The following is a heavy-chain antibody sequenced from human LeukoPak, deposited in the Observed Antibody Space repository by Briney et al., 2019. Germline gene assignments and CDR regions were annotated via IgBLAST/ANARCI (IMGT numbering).Heavy chain of an antibody. CDR2: ISSSSSYI. Sequence: GGSLRLSCAASGFTFSSYSMNWVRQAPGKGLEWVSSISSSSSYIYYADSVKGRFTISRDNAKNSLYLQMNSLRAEDTAVYYCARALPERGYSGYGNYWGQGTLVTVSS. D-gene: IGHD5-12*01. CDR3: ARALPERGYSGYGNY. J-gene: IGHJ4*02. V-gene: IGHV3-21*01. CDR1: GFTFSSYS.